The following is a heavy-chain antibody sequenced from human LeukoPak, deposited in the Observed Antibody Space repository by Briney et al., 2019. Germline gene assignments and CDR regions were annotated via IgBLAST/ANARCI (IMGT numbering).Heavy chain of an antibody. Sequence: SETLSLTCTVSGGSISSYYWTWIRQPAGKGLEWIGRIYTTGSTNYNPSLNSRVTMSVDTSKNQCSLNLNSVTAADTAVFYCARWLGNGFDMWGQGTMVTVSS. CDR2: IYTTGST. J-gene: IGHJ3*02. D-gene: IGHD6-19*01. CDR1: GGSISSYY. CDR3: ARWLGNGFDM. V-gene: IGHV4-4*07.